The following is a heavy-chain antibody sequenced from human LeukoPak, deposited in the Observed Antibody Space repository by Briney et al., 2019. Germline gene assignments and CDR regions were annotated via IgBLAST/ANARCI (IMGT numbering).Heavy chain of an antibody. V-gene: IGHV1-2*06. CDR2: INPNSGGP. D-gene: IGHD4-17*01. Sequence: ASVKVSCKASGYTFTGYYIHWVRQAPGQGLEWMERINPNSGGPNYAQKFQGRVTMTGDTSISTAYMELSRLRSDDTAVYYCAREWSYGDYYDYWGQGTLVTVSS. J-gene: IGHJ4*02. CDR3: AREWSYGDYYDY. CDR1: GYTFTGYY.